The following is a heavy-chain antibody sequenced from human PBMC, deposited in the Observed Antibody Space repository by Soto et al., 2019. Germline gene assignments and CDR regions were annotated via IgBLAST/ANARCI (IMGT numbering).Heavy chain of an antibody. J-gene: IGHJ6*02. CDR2: ISAYNGNT. V-gene: IGHV1-18*01. CDR3: ARGDYDFWSDTRYYYGMDV. D-gene: IGHD3-3*01. CDR1: GYTFTSYG. Sequence: QVQLVQSGAEVKKPGASVKVSCKASGYTFTSYGISWVRQAPGQGLEWMGWISAYNGNTNYAQKLQGRVTMTTNTSTSTAYMELRSLRSDDTAVYYCARGDYDFWSDTRYYYGMDVWGQGTTVTVSS.